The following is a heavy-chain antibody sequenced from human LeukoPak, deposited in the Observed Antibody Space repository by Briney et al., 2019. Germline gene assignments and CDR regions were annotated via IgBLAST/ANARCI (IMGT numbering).Heavy chain of an antibody. CDR3: AREDDFWSGYYD. D-gene: IGHD3-3*01. J-gene: IGHJ4*02. CDR1: GGTFSSYA. Sequence: GASVKVSCKASGGTFSSYAISWVRQAPGQGLEWMGRIIPILGIANYAQKFQGRVTITADKSTSTAYMELSSLRSEDTAVYYCAREDDFWSGYYDWGQGTLVTVSS. V-gene: IGHV1-69*04. CDR2: IIPILGIA.